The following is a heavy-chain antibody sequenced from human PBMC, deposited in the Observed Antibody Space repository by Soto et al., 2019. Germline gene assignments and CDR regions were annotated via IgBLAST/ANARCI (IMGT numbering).Heavy chain of an antibody. CDR3: ARVGYCSSTSCYFANWFDP. D-gene: IGHD2-2*01. Sequence: QVQLVQSGAEVKKPGSSVKVSCKASGGTFSSYAISWVRQAPGQGLEWMGGIIPIFGTANYAQKFQDRVTITADKTTSTAYMELSSLRSEDTAVYYCARVGYCSSTSCYFANWFDPWGQGTLVTVSS. V-gene: IGHV1-69*06. J-gene: IGHJ5*02. CDR2: IIPIFGTA. CDR1: GGTFSSYA.